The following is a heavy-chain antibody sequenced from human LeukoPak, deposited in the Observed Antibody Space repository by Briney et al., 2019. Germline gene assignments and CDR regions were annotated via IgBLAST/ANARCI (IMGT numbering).Heavy chain of an antibody. V-gene: IGHV4-34*01. CDR1: GGSFSGYY. J-gene: IGHJ4*02. CDR3: ARQYYDFWSGIMQLYYFDY. CDR2: IYYSGST. D-gene: IGHD3-3*01. Sequence: PSETLSLTCAVYGGSFSGYYWSWICQPPGKGLEWIGSIYYSGSTYYNPSLKSRVTISVDTSKNQFSLKLSSVTAADTAVYYCARQYYDFWSGIMQLYYFDYWRQGTLVTVSS.